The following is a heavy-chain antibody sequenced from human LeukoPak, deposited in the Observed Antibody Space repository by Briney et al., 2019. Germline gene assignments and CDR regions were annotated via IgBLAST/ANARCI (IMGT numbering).Heavy chain of an antibody. CDR2: IYYRGST. CDR3: ARDKIAAAGTFPWQKLGHEFDY. Sequence: PSETLSLTCTVSGGSISSSTYYWGWIRQPPGKGLEWIGNIYYRGSTYYNPSLKSRVTISVDTSKNQFSLKLTSVTAADTAVYYCARDKIAAAGTFPWQKLGHEFDYWGQGTLVTVSS. V-gene: IGHV4-39*07. D-gene: IGHD6-13*01. CDR1: GGSISSSTYY. J-gene: IGHJ4*02.